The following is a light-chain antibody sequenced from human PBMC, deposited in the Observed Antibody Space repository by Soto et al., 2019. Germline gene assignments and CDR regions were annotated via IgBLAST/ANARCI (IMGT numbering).Light chain of an antibody. J-gene: IGKJ5*01. CDR2: DAS. Sequence: EIVLTQSPATLSLSPGERATLSCRASQSVSSYLAWYQQKPGQAPRLLIYDASTRATGIPARFSGSGSGTDFTLTIISLEPEDFAVYYCQQRSNWPSFGQGTRLEIK. CDR3: QQRSNWPS. CDR1: QSVSSY. V-gene: IGKV3-11*01.